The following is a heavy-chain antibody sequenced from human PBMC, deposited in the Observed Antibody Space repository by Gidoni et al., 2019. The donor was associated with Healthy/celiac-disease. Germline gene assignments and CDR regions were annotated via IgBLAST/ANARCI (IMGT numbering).Heavy chain of an antibody. V-gene: IGHV3-7*03. Sequence: EVQLVESGGGLVQPGGSLRLSCAASGFTFSSYWMSWVRQAPGKGLEWVANIKQDGSEKYYVDSVKGRFTISRDNAKNSLYLQMNSLRAEDTAVYYCARVNYGDYSSLDYWGQGTLVTVSS. CDR3: ARVNYGDYSSLDY. CDR2: IKQDGSEK. D-gene: IGHD4-17*01. CDR1: GFTFSSYW. J-gene: IGHJ4*02.